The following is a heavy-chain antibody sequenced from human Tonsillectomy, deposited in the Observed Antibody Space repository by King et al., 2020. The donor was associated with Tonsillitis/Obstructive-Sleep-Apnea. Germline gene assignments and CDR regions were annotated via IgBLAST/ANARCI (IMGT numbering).Heavy chain of an antibody. V-gene: IGHV3-30*09. D-gene: IGHD4-17*01. CDR3: AREAGDYDLYFDN. Sequence: VQLVESGGGVVQPGRSLRLSCAASGFTFSRYAMHWIHQAPGKGLEWVAVISHDASTSYYADSVKGRFAISRDNSKNTLYLQVNSLRSEDTALYFCAREAGDYDLYFDNWGQGTLVTVSS. CDR1: GFTFSRYA. CDR2: ISHDASTS. J-gene: IGHJ4*02.